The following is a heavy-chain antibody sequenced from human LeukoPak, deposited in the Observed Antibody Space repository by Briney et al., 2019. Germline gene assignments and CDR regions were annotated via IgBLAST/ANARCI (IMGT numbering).Heavy chain of an antibody. CDR1: GFTFSSYG. V-gene: IGHV3-30*02. D-gene: IGHD3-16*01. J-gene: IGHJ4*02. Sequence: GGSLRLSCAASGFTFSSYGMHWVRQAPGKGLEWVAFIRYDGSNKYYADSVKGRFTISRDNSKNTLFLQMTSLRTEDTAIYYCAIGIDGAFNSWGQGTLVIVSS. CDR2: IRYDGSNK. CDR3: AIGIDGAFNS.